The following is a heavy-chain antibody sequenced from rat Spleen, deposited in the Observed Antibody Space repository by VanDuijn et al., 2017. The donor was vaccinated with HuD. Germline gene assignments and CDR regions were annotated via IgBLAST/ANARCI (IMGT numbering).Heavy chain of an antibody. D-gene: IGHD1-12*01. V-gene: IGHV5S13*01. CDR1: GFTFSNYG. Sequence: EVQLVESGGGLVQPGRSLKLSCAASGFTFSNYGMAWVRQTPTKGLEWVASISPDGGNTYYRDSVKGRFTISRDNAKSTLYLQMNSLRSEDTATYYCARPYYYDAPFAYWGQGTLVTVSS. CDR3: ARPYYYDAPFAY. CDR2: ISPDGGNT. J-gene: IGHJ3*01.